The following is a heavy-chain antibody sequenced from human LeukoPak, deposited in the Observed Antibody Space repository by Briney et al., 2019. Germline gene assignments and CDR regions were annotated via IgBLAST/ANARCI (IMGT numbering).Heavy chain of an antibody. J-gene: IGHJ4*02. CDR3: ARLGARQVLDY. D-gene: IGHD4-17*01. CDR1: GFTFSSYW. CDR2: IKQDGGEK. V-gene: IGHV3-7*01. Sequence: GGSLRLSCTASGFTFSSYWMSWVRQAPGRGLEWVANIKQDGGEKYYVDSVKGRFTISRDNAKNSLYLQMNSLRAEDTAVYYCARLGARQVLDYWGQGTLVTVSS.